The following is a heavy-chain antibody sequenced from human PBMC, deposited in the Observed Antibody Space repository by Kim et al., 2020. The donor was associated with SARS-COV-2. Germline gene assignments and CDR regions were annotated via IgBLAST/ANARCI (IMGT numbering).Heavy chain of an antibody. D-gene: IGHD3-22*01. CDR2: IYYSGST. Sequence: SETLSLTCTVSGGSISSSSYYWGWIRQPPGKGLEWIGSIYYSGSTYYNPSLKSRVTISGDTSKNQVPLKLSSVTAADTAVYYCARARITMIVVVIRGAHCFDYWGQGTLVTVSS. J-gene: IGHJ4*02. CDR3: ARARITMIVVVIRGAHCFDY. V-gene: IGHV4-39*01. CDR1: GGSISSSSYY.